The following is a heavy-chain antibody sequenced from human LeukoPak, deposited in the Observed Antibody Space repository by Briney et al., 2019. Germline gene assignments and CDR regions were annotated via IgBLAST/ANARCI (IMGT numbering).Heavy chain of an antibody. CDR3: ARELGYCSSTSCYTSDY. Sequence: GASVKVSCKASGYTFTGYYMHWVRQAPGQGLEWMGWINANSGGTNYAQEFQGRVTMTRDTSISTAYMELSRLRSDDTAVYYCARELGYCSSTSCYTSDYWGQGTLVTVSS. D-gene: IGHD2-2*02. V-gene: IGHV1-2*02. CDR2: INANSGGT. J-gene: IGHJ4*02. CDR1: GYTFTGYY.